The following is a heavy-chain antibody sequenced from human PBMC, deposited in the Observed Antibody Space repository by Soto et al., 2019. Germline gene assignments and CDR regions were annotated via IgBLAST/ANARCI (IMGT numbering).Heavy chain of an antibody. CDR3: ARDVSSNWHYFHY. Sequence: SETLSLTCFVSGGSISSGDYYWSWIRQYPGKGLEWIGYIYYSGSAYYNPSLKSRVTMSVDTSKNQFSLKLSSVTAADTAIYLCARDVSSNWHYFHYWGQGTLVTVSS. CDR2: IYYSGSA. V-gene: IGHV4-31*03. J-gene: IGHJ4*02. D-gene: IGHD6-13*01. CDR1: GGSISSGDYY.